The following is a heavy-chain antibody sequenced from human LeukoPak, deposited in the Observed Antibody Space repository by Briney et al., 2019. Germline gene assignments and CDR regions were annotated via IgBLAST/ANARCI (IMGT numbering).Heavy chain of an antibody. CDR3: ASPGIAVAGPFDY. CDR2: IYHSGST. Sequence: SETLSLTCTVSGGSISSGYYWGWIRQPPGKGLEWIGSIYHSGSTYYNPSLKSRVTISVDTSKNQFSLKLSSVTAADTAVYYCASPGIAVAGPFDYWGQGTLVTVSS. J-gene: IGHJ4*02. CDR1: GGSISSGYY. V-gene: IGHV4-38-2*02. D-gene: IGHD6-19*01.